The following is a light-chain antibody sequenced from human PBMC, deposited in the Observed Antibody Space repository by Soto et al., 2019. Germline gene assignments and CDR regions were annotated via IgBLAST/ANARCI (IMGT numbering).Light chain of an antibody. Sequence: QTVLTQPASVSGSPGQSIAISCTGTSSDVGGYDYVSWYQQLPGKAHKLMIYDVNNRPSGVSNRFSGSKSGNTASLTISGLQAEDEADYYCSSYTSSSTHVFGTGTKLTVL. J-gene: IGLJ1*01. CDR1: SSDVGGYDY. V-gene: IGLV2-14*03. CDR3: SSYTSSSTHV. CDR2: DVN.